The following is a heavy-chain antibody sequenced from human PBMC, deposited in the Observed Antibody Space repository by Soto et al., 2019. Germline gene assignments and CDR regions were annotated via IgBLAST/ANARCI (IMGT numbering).Heavy chain of an antibody. Sequence: PXETLSLTCAVSGWSFSGYYWGWVRQPPGKGLEWVGEINYSGSTNYNPSLKRRVTISVDTSKNQVSLKVTSVTAADTAMYYCARRNYFYALDAWGQGTTVTVSS. CDR1: GWSFSGYY. J-gene: IGHJ6*02. CDR3: ARRNYFYALDA. CDR2: INYSGST. V-gene: IGHV4-34*01.